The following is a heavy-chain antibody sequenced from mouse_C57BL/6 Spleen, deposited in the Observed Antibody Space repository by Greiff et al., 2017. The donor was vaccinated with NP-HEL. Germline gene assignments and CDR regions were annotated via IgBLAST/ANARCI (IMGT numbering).Heavy chain of an antibody. CDR3: ARDRDYYGSGYFDV. D-gene: IGHD1-1*01. CDR1: GFTFSSYA. Sequence: DVQLVESGGGLVKPGGSLKLSCAASGFTFSSYAMSWVRQTPEKRLEWVATISDGGSYTYYPDNVKGRFTISRDNAKNNLYLQMSHLKSEDTAMYYCARDRDYYGSGYFDVWGTGTTVTVSS. CDR2: ISDGGSYT. V-gene: IGHV5-4*01. J-gene: IGHJ1*03.